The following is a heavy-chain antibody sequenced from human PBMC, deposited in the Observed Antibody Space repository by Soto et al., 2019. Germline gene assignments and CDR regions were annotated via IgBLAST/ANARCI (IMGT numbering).Heavy chain of an antibody. V-gene: IGHV1-46*01. CDR2: FNPTSGST. D-gene: IGHD6-13*01. CDR3: ARDLAAGDY. Sequence: QVQLVQSGAEVKKPGASVKLSCKASGYTFINFYIHWVRQAPGQGLEWMGIFNPTSGSTNYAQKFQGRVTLTMDTSTRTVYMELSSLRFDDTAVYYCARDLAAGDYWGQGTLVTVSS. J-gene: IGHJ4*02. CDR1: GYTFINFY.